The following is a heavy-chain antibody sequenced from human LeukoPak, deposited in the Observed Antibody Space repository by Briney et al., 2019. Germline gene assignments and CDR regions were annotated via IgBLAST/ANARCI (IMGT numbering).Heavy chain of an antibody. CDR2: ISSDGGNR. V-gene: IGHV3-30-3*01. Sequence: GGSLRLSCEASGFTFSSYAMHWVRRAPGKALEWVATISSDGGNRYYSDSVKGRFTISRDNSKNTLYLQMNSLRPEDTAVFHCARGRAVTGSTVIDYWGQGTLVTVSS. J-gene: IGHJ4*02. D-gene: IGHD6-19*01. CDR3: ARGRAVTGSTVIDY. CDR1: GFTFSSYA.